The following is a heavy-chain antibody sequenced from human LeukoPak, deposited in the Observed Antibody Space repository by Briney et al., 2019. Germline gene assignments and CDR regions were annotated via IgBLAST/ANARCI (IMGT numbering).Heavy chain of an antibody. V-gene: IGHV1-18*01. CDR1: GYTFTSYG. D-gene: IGHD6-19*01. J-gene: IGHJ4*02. Sequence: ASVKVSCKASGYTFTSYGISWVRQAPGQPLEWMGWISAYNGNTKYAQKLQGRVAMTTDTSTSTAYMELRSLRSDDTAVYYCARESRGYGAGTFDYWGQGTLVTVSS. CDR3: ARESRGYGAGTFDY. CDR2: ISAYNGNT.